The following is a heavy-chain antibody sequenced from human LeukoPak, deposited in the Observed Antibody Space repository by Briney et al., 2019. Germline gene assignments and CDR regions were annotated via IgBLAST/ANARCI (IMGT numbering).Heavy chain of an antibody. J-gene: IGHJ4*02. V-gene: IGHV3-48*01. Sequence: QPGGSLRLSCAASGFTFGTYGMNWVRQAPGKGLEWVSYISESSSTIYYADPVKGRFTISRDNAKNSLYLQMNTLRAEDTAVYYCARDQIDYWGQGTLVTVSS. CDR1: GFTFGTYG. CDR2: ISESSSTI. CDR3: ARDQIDY.